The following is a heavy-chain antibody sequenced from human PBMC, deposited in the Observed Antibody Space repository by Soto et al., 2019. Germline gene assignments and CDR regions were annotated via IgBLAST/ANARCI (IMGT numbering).Heavy chain of an antibody. J-gene: IGHJ4*02. CDR1: GFSFSLSP. CDR2: ISYDGTNK. V-gene: IGHV3-30-3*01. CDR3: ARDPKTSGGQNWAFNYFDS. Sequence: QVQLVESEGGVVQPGRSLRLSCAASGFSFSLSPMHWVRQAPGKGPEGGALISYDGTNKFYADSVKGRFTISRDNSKSTLYLQVDSLRPEDAAVYYFARDPKTSGGQNWAFNYFDSWGQGTLFTVSS. D-gene: IGHD7-27*01.